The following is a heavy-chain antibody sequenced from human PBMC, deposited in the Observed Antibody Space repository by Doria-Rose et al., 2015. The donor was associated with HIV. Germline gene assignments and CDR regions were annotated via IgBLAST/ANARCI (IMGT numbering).Heavy chain of an antibody. J-gene: IGHJ4*02. CDR2: IFSDDER. CDR1: GVSLSSPGMG. Sequence: QVTLKESGPVLVKPTETLTPTCTVSGVSLSSPGMGVSWIRQPPGKALEWLANIFSDDERSYKTSLKSRLTISRGTSKSQVVLTMTDMDPVDTDTYYCARIRSSRWYHKYYFDFWGQGTLVIVSA. D-gene: IGHD6-13*01. V-gene: IGHV2-26*01. CDR3: ARIRSSRWYHKYYFDF.